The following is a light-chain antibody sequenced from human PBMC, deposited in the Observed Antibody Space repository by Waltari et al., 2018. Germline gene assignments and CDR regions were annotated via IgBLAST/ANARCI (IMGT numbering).Light chain of an antibody. CDR3: QQYYITQYT. CDR1: QSLLYTSNKTNY. CDR2: WAS. Sequence: DIVMTQSPDSLTVSLGERATINCKSSQSLLYTSNKTNYLAWYQQKPGQPPKLLIYWASTRESGVPDRFSDSGSGTDFTLTISSLQAEDVAIYYCQQYYITQYTFGQGTKLEIK. V-gene: IGKV4-1*01. J-gene: IGKJ2*01.